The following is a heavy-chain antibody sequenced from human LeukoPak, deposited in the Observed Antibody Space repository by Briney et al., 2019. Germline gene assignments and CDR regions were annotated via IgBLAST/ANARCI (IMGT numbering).Heavy chain of an antibody. CDR2: IYYSGST. J-gene: IGHJ4*02. V-gene: IGHV4-31*03. Sequence: SQTLSLTCTVPGGSISSGGYYWSWIRQHPGKGLEWIGYIYYSGSTYYNPSLKSRVTISVDKSKNQFSLKLSSVTAADTAVYYCARVRYCSGGSCPLFDYWGQGTLVTVSS. CDR1: GGSISSGGYY. D-gene: IGHD2-15*01. CDR3: ARVRYCSGGSCPLFDY.